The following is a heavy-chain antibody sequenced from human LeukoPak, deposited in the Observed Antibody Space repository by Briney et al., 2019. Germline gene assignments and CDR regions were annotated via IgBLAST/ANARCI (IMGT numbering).Heavy chain of an antibody. CDR1: GFTFSSYG. D-gene: IGHD6-19*01. J-gene: IGHJ4*02. Sequence: GGSLRLSCAASGFTFSSYGMHWVRQAPGKGLEWVAVISYDGSNEYYADSVKGRFTISRDNSKNTLYLQMNSLRAEDTAVYYCAKGQWLVLFPDYWGQGTLVTVSS. CDR2: ISYDGSNE. V-gene: IGHV3-30*18. CDR3: AKGQWLVLFPDY.